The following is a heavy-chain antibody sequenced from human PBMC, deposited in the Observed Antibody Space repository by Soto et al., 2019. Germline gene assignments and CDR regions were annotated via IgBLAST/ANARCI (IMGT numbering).Heavy chain of an antibody. CDR3: SRGFRGGVDH. D-gene: IGHD2-8*02. Sequence: PGGSLRLSCAASGFTFSSYEMNWVRQAPGKGLEWVSYISTSRTIYYADSVKGRFTISRDNAKNSLYLQMNSLRAEDTAVYYCSRGFRGGVDHWGQGTLVTV. CDR2: ISTSRTI. J-gene: IGHJ4*02. V-gene: IGHV3-48*03. CDR1: GFTFSSYE.